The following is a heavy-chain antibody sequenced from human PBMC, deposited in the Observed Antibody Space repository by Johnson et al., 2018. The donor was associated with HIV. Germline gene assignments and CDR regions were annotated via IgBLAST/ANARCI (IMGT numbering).Heavy chain of an antibody. CDR3: ARGGGSYYRDAFDI. Sequence: VQLVESGGGLIQPGGSLRLSCAASGFTFSTYAMSWVRQAPGKGLEWVSTISYSGGTTSYADSVKGRFTISRDNSKNTLYLQMNSLRAEDTAVYYCARGGGSYYRDAFDIWGQGTMVTVSS. CDR1: GFTFSTYA. J-gene: IGHJ3*02. V-gene: IGHV3-23*04. D-gene: IGHD1-26*01. CDR2: ISYSGGTT.